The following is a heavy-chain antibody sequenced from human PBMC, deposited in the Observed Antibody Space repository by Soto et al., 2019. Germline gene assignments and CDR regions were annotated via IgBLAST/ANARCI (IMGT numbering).Heavy chain of an antibody. CDR3: ARVGMSGYVGYYGFDI. Sequence: ASVKVSCKASGYTFTGYYMHWVRQAPGQGLEWMGWINPNSGGTNYAQKFQGRVTMTRDTSISTAYMELSRLRSDDTAVYYCARVGMSGYVGYYGFDIWGQGTTVTVSS. D-gene: IGHD5-12*01. V-gene: IGHV1-2*02. CDR1: GYTFTGYY. J-gene: IGHJ3*02. CDR2: INPNSGGT.